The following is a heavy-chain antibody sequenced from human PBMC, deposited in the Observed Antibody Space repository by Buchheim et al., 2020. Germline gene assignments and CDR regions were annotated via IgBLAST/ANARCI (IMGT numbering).Heavy chain of an antibody. CDR1: GFTFSSYE. D-gene: IGHD3-22*01. CDR2: ISSSGSTI. Sequence: EVQLVESGGGLVRPGGSLRLSCAASGFTFSSYEMNWVRQAPGKGLEWVSYISSSGSTIYYADSVKGRFTISRDNAKNSLYLQMNSLRAEDTAVYYCARDLALSYYYDSSGYLGFDYWGQGTL. J-gene: IGHJ4*02. V-gene: IGHV3-48*03. CDR3: ARDLALSYYYDSSGYLGFDY.